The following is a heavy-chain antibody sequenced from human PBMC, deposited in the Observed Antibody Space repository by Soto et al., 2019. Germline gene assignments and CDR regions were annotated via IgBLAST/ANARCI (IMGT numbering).Heavy chain of an antibody. CDR2: ISYDGRNK. Sequence: QVQLVESGGGVVQPGRSLRLSCAASGFTFSSYGMHWVRQAPGKGLEWVAVISYDGRNKNYADSVKGRFTISRDNSKNTLYQQMTSLRAEATAVYYCAKDLWEAAAVTPGDSWGQGTLGPVSS. D-gene: IGHD6-13*01. CDR3: AKDLWEAAAVTPGDS. V-gene: IGHV3-30*18. CDR1: GFTFSSYG. J-gene: IGHJ4*02.